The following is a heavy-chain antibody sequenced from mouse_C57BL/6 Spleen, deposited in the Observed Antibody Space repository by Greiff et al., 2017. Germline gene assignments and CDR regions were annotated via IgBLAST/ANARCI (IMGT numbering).Heavy chain of an antibody. CDR3: ARHGGITTGDYYAMDY. J-gene: IGHJ4*01. CDR2: IWSDGST. Sequence: VKVVESGPGLVAPSQSLSITCTVSGFSLTSYGVHWVRQPPGKGLEWLVVIWSDGSTTYNSALKSRLSISKDNSKSQVFLKMNSLQTDDTAMYYCARHGGITTGDYYAMDYWGQGTSVTVSS. V-gene: IGHV2-6-1*01. CDR1: GFSLTSYG. D-gene: IGHD2-4*01.